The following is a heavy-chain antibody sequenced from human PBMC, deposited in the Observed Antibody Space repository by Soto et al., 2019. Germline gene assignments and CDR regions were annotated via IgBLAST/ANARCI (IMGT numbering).Heavy chain of an antibody. V-gene: IGHV1-3*01. Sequence: ASVKVSCKASGYTFTSYAMHWVRQAPGQGLEWMGWINAGNSNTKYSQKFQGRFTISRDNSKNSLYLQMNSLRAEDTAVYYCARDKDSSGWYNWFDPWGQGTLVTVSS. D-gene: IGHD6-19*01. J-gene: IGHJ5*02. CDR2: INAGNSNT. CDR1: GYTFTSYA. CDR3: ARDKDSSGWYNWFDP.